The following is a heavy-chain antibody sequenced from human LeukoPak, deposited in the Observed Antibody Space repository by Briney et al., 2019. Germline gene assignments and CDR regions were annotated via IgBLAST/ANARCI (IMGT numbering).Heavy chain of an antibody. CDR2: INGRGDNT. Sequence: GGSLRLSCAASGVIISSYAMSWVRQAPGKGLEWVSAINGRGDNTYYADFVKGRFTISRDNSKSTVYLQMNSLRTEDTAVYYCAKNRVSPGFNWFDPWGQGTLVTVSS. V-gene: IGHV3-23*01. J-gene: IGHJ5*02. D-gene: IGHD2/OR15-2a*01. CDR3: AKNRVSPGFNWFDP. CDR1: GVIISSYA.